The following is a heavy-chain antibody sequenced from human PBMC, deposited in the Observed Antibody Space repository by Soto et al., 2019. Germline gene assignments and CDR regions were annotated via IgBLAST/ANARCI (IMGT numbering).Heavy chain of an antibody. Sequence: QVQLVESGGDVVQPGRSLRLSCAASGFTFSSHVMHWVRQAPGMGLEWVALIGYDESNRYYGDSVQGRFTISRDKSKNPLYLQMTSLRAEDTAVYYCARGRGSNADIGAQDYYALDVWGQGTTVTVSS. D-gene: IGHD2-15*01. CDR3: ARGRGSNADIGAQDYYALDV. J-gene: IGHJ6*02. CDR2: IGYDESNR. CDR1: GFTFSSHV. V-gene: IGHV3-33*01.